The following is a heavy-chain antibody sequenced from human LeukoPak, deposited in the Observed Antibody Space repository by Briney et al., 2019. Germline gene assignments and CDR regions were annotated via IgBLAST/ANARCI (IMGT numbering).Heavy chain of an antibody. CDR2: INHSGST. CDR1: GGSFSGYY. V-gene: IGHV4-34*01. CDR3: ARAEKPGRAIDY. D-gene: IGHD3-10*01. Sequence: PSETLSLTCAVYGGSFSGYYWSWIRQPPGKGLEWIGEINHSGSTNYNPSLKSRVTISVDTSKNQFSLKLSSVTAADTAVYYCARAEKPGRAIDYWGQGTLVTVSS. J-gene: IGHJ4*02.